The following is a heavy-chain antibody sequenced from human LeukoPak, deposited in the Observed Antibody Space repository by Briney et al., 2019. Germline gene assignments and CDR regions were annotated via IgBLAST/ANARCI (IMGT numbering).Heavy chain of an antibody. J-gene: IGHJ4*02. CDR2: IKQDGSEK. Sequence: GGSLRLPCAASGFTFSSYWMSWVRRAPGKGLEWVANIKQDGSEKYYVDSVKGRFTISRDNAKSSLYLQMNSLRAEDTAVYYCAREDHYSNYEFDYWGQGTLVTVSS. V-gene: IGHV3-7*01. D-gene: IGHD4-11*01. CDR3: AREDHYSNYEFDY. CDR1: GFTFSSYW.